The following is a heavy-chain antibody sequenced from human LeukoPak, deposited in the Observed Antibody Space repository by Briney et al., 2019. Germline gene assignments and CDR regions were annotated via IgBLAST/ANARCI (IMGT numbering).Heavy chain of an antibody. D-gene: IGHD5-18*01. J-gene: IGHJ4*02. V-gene: IGHV4-34*01. CDR3: ARRGYSYGYRYLNY. CDR1: GGSFSGYY. CDR2: INHSGST. Sequence: SETLSLTCAVYGGSFSGYYWSWIRQPPGKGLEWIGEINHSGSTNYNPSLKSRVTISVDTSKNQFSLKLSSVAAADTAVYYCARRGYSYGYRYLNYWGQGTLVTVSS.